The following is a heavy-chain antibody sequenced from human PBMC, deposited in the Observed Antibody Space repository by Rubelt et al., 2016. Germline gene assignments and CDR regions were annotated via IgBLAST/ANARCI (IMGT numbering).Heavy chain of an antibody. CDR3: ARSTYYYDSSGYSH. V-gene: IGHV3-48*02. D-gene: IGHD3-22*01. Sequence: EWVSYICSSSSTIYYADSVKGRFTISRDNAKNSLYLQMNSLRDEDTAVYYCARSTYYYDSSGYSHWGQGTLVTVSS. J-gene: IGHJ4*02. CDR2: ICSSSSTI.